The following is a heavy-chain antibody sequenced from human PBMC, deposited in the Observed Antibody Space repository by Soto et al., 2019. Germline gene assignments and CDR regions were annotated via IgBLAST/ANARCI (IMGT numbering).Heavy chain of an antibody. J-gene: IGHJ4*01. CDR3: ATEGQMSGASDWADYFDH. CDR2: IKRKSDHGTT. Sequence: EMQLVESGGGLVEPGGSPRLSCAASGFAFSHVWMTWVRQAPGKGLEWVGRIKRKSDHGTTDYAAAVKGRFTISRDDSKNTLYLQIDSLKTEDTAVYYCATEGQMSGASDWADYFDHWGRGTLVTVSS. V-gene: IGHV3-15*01. CDR1: GFAFSHVW. D-gene: IGHD2-15*01.